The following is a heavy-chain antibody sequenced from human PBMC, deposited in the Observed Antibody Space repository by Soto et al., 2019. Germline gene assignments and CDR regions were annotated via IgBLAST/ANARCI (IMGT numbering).Heavy chain of an antibody. CDR2: SIPIFGTA. D-gene: IGHD2-15*01. Sequence: QVQLVQSGAEVKKPGSSVKVSCKASGGTFSSYAISWVRQAPGQGLEWMGGSIPIFGTANYEQKFQGRVTITADEPTSTADMELSSMRSEDTAGYHCAREGKGYCSGGSCESKWGQGTLVTVTS. J-gene: IGHJ4*02. V-gene: IGHV1-69*01. CDR3: AREGKGYCSGGSCESK. CDR1: GGTFSSYA.